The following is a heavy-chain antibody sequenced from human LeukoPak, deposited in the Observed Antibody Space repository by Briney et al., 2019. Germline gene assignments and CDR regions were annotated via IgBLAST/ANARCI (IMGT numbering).Heavy chain of an antibody. Sequence: GVSLKISCKGSGYSFSTYWIAWVRQMPGKGLEWMGIIYPGDSDTRYSPSFQGQVTISADKSISTAYLQWSSLKASDTAMYYCARAHRSADYYDNSGYYYYWGQGTLVTVSS. D-gene: IGHD3-22*01. CDR1: GYSFSTYW. CDR3: ARAHRSADYYDNSGYYYY. V-gene: IGHV5-51*01. CDR2: IYPGDSDT. J-gene: IGHJ4*02.